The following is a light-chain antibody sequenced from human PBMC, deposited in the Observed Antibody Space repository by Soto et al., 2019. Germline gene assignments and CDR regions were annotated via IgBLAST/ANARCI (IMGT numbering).Light chain of an antibody. CDR1: SSTVGGFNV. V-gene: IGLV2-14*02. Sequence: QSALTQPASVSGSPGQSITISCTGTSSTVGGFNVVSWYQQHPGKAPKVIIYEGIKRPSGVSNRFSGSKSGNTASLTVSGLQAEDEADYYCSSYTTTSTVVFGGGTQLTVL. J-gene: IGLJ2*01. CDR2: EGI. CDR3: SSYTTTSTVV.